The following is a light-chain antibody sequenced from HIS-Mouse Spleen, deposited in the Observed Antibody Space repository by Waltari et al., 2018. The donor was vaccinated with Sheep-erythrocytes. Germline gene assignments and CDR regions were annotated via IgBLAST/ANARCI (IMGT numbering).Light chain of an antibody. CDR2: SNN. V-gene: IGLV1-44*01. Sequence: QSVLTQPPSASGTPGHRVTIPCSGSLSNIGSNTVTWYQQLPGTAPKLLIYSNNQRPSGVPDRFSGSKSGTSASLAISGLQSEDEADYYCAAWDDSLNGYVFGTGTKVTVL. CDR3: AAWDDSLNGYV. CDR1: LSNIGSNT. J-gene: IGLJ1*01.